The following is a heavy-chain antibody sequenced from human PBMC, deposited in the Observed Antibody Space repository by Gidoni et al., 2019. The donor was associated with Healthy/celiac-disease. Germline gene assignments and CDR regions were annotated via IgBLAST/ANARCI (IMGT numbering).Heavy chain of an antibody. CDR2: INPNSGGT. V-gene: IGHV1-2*02. CDR3: ARGVDYDFWSGYYRLLNWFDP. CDR1: GYTFTGYY. J-gene: IGHJ5*02. Sequence: QVQLVQSGAEVKKPGASVKVSCKASGYTFTGYYMHWVRQAPGQGLEWMGWINPNSGGTNYAQKFQGRVTMTRDTSISTAYMELSRLRSDDTAVYYCARGVDYDFWSGYYRLLNWFDPWGQGTLVTVSS. D-gene: IGHD3-3*01.